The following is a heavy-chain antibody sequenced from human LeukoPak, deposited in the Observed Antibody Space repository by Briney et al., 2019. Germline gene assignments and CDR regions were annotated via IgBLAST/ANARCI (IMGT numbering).Heavy chain of an antibody. D-gene: IGHD3-22*01. CDR2: IYYSGST. J-gene: IGHJ3*02. CDR3: ARWRSNYYDSSGYVPRAFDI. Sequence: SETLSLTCAVSGGSISSGGYSWSWIRQPPGKGLEWIGSIYYSGSTNYNPSLKSRVTISVDTSKNQFSLNLSSVTAADTAVYYCARWRSNYYDSSGYVPRAFDIWGQGTMVTVSS. CDR1: GGSISSGGYS. V-gene: IGHV4-39*07.